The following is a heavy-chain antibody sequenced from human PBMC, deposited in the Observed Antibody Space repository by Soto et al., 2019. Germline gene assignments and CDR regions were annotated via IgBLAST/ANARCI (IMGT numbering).Heavy chain of an antibody. CDR1: GLSLSTSGMC. V-gene: IGHV2-70*01. Sequence: SGPTLVNPTQTLTLTCTVSGLSLSTSGMCVRWIRQPPWKALEWLALSDWDDEKCYSTSLKTRLTISKDTSKNLVVLTMTNMDPVDTGTYYCARTPIRSVDWYYNTDVRGQGTTVTFSS. CDR2: SDWDDEK. J-gene: IGHJ6*02. D-gene: IGHD3-9*01. CDR3: ARTPIRSVDWYYNTDV.